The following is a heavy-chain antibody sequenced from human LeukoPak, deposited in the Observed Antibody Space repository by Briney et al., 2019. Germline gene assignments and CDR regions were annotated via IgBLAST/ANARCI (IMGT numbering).Heavy chain of an antibody. CDR2: INPNSGGT. CDR3: ARDGLLADNGDPFDF. J-gene: IGHJ4*02. V-gene: IGHV1-2*04. CDR1: GYTFTGYY. D-gene: IGHD4-17*01. Sequence: ASVKVSCKASGYTFTGYYIHWVRQAPGQGLEWMGWINPNSGGTNYAQKFQGWVTMTRDTSISTAYMELSRLRSDDTAVYYCARDGLLADNGDPFDFWGQGTLVTVSS.